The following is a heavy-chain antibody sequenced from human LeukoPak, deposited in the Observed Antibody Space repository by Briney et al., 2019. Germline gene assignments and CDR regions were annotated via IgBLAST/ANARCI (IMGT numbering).Heavy chain of an antibody. CDR2: ISYDGSNK. CDR1: GFTFSSYA. D-gene: IGHD3-10*01. V-gene: IGHV3-30-3*01. CDR3: ARAWTDFSVSLWFGEYFDY. Sequence: GGSLRLSCAASGFTFSSYAMHWVRQAPGKGLEWVAVISYDGSNKYYADSVKGRFTISRDNSKNTLYLQMNSLRAEDTAVYYCARAWTDFSVSLWFGEYFDYWGQGTLVTVSS. J-gene: IGHJ4*02.